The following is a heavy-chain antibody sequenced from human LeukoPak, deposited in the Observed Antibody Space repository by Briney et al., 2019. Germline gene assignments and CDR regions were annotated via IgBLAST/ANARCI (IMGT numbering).Heavy chain of an antibody. Sequence: SVKVSCKASGGTFSSYAISWVRQAPGQGLEWMGRIIPIFGIANYAQKFQGRVTITADKSTSTAYMELSSLRSEDAAVYYCARSSKVLLWFGENYYYGMDVWGQGTTVTVSS. CDR3: ARSSKVLLWFGENYYYGMDV. V-gene: IGHV1-69*04. CDR1: GGTFSSYA. J-gene: IGHJ6*02. CDR2: IIPIFGIA. D-gene: IGHD3-10*01.